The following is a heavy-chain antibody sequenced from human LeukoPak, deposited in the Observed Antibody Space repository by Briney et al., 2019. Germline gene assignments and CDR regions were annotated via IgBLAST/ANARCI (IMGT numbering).Heavy chain of an antibody. J-gene: IGHJ6*04. CDR1: GFTLSSYA. CDR2: VSGSGGST. D-gene: IGHD3-10*01. V-gene: IGHV3-23*01. CDR3: AKKLGSGSLNGVDV. Sequence: GGSLRLSCAAAGFTLSSYAMSWVRQAPGKGLGWVAGVSGSGGSTNYGDSVRGRFTISRDNSKNTLYLQMSSLRAEDTAVYYCAKKLGSGSLNGVDVWGKGTTVTVSS.